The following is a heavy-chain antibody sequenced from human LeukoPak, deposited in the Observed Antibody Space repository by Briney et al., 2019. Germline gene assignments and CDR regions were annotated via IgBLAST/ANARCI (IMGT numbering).Heavy chain of an antibody. D-gene: IGHD6-19*01. J-gene: IGHJ4*02. CDR1: GFTFSSYG. CDR2: ISYDGPNK. Sequence: GGSLRLSCAASGFTFSSYGMSWVRQAPGKGLEWMAVISYDGPNKYYADSVKGRFTISRDNSKNTLYLQMNSLRGEDTAVYYCTKLFGDSTGWYSDYWGQGTLVTVSS. V-gene: IGHV3-30*18. CDR3: TKLFGDSTGWYSDY.